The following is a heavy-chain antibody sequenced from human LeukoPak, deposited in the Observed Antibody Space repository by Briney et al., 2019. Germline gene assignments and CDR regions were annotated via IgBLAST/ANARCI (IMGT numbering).Heavy chain of an antibody. Sequence: GGSLRLSCAASGFPFNAYWMTWVRQAPGKGLEWVANIKQDGSEKYYVDSVKGRFTISRDNAKNSLYLEMNSLRVEDTAVYYCARSTTGYISSWADYWGQGTLVTVSS. CDR2: IKQDGSEK. CDR1: GFPFNAYW. D-gene: IGHD6-13*01. CDR3: ARSTTGYISSWADY. J-gene: IGHJ4*02. V-gene: IGHV3-7*01.